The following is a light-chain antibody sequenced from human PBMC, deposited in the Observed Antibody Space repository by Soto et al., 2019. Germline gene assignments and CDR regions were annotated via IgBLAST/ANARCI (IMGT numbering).Light chain of an antibody. J-gene: IGKJ1*01. Sequence: DIQMTQSPSTLSAFFGDRVTITCRASQSISMWLAWYQQKPGKAPKLLIYDASSLESGVPSRFSGSGSGTDFTLTISGLQPNDFATYYCQQYNTYSRTFGQGTKVDI. CDR1: QSISMW. CDR2: DAS. CDR3: QQYNTYSRT. V-gene: IGKV1-5*01.